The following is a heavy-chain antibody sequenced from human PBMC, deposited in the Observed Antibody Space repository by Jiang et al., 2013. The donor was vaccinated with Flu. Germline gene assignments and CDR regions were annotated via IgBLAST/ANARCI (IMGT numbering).Heavy chain of an antibody. Sequence: GSGLVKPSETLSLTCAVYGGSFSGYYWSWIRQPPGKGLEWIGEINHSGSTIYNPSLKSRVTTSVDTSKNQFSLRLSSVTAADTAEYYCARDQWEVLHAFDIWGQGTRVTVSS. CDR3: ARDQWEVLHAFDI. V-gene: IGHV4-34*01. CDR1: GGSFSGYY. CDR2: INHSGST. D-gene: IGHD1-26*01. J-gene: IGHJ3*02.